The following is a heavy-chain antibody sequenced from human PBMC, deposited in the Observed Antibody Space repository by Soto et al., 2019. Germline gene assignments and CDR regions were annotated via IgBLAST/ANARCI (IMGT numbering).Heavy chain of an antibody. Sequence: GGSLRLSCAASGFTFSSYAMSWVRQAPGKGLEWVSAISGSGGSTYYADSVKGRFTISRDNSKNTLYLQMNSLRAEDTAVYYCARATTPSYYYYYYMDVWGKGTTVTVSS. CDR1: GFTFSSYA. CDR2: ISGSGGST. CDR3: ARATTPSYYYYYYMDV. V-gene: IGHV3-23*01. D-gene: IGHD5-12*01. J-gene: IGHJ6*03.